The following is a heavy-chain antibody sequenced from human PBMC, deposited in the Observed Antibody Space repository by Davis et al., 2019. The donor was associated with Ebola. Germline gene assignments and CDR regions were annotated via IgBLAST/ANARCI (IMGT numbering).Heavy chain of an antibody. CDR2: IYYSGST. V-gene: IGHV4-31*03. Sequence: SETLSLTCTVSGGSISSGGYYWSWIRQHPGKGREWIGYIYYSGSTYYNPSLKSRVTISVDTSKNQFSLKLSSVTAADTAVYYCARGLATVTSLWFNPWGQGTLVTVSS. J-gene: IGHJ5*02. CDR1: GGSISSGGYY. D-gene: IGHD4-17*01. CDR3: ARGLATVTSLWFNP.